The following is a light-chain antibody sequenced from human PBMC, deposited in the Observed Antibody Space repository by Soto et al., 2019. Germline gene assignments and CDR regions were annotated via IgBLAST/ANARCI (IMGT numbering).Light chain of an antibody. V-gene: IGKV3-15*01. CDR2: GAS. J-gene: IGKJ1*01. CDR3: QQYNKWPPWT. Sequence: VVMTQSPATLSVSPGERATLSCRASQSVSSNLAWYQQKPGQAPRLLMYGASTRATGIPARFSGSGSGTEFTLTISSLQSEDFAVYYCQQYNKWPPWTFGQGTKVDIK. CDR1: QSVSSN.